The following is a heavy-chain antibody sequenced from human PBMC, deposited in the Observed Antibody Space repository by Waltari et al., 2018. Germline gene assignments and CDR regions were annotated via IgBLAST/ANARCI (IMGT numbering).Heavy chain of an antibody. D-gene: IGHD2-2*01. Sequence: EVQLLESGGGLVQPGGSLSFSCAASGFTFSPYAMSWVRQTPGKGLEWVSAISDSGVNTYYADSVKGRFTISRDNSKNTLYLQMNSLRAEDTAVYYCAKYCIYASCPAGAYYGMDVWGQGTTVTVSS. CDR2: ISDSGVNT. CDR3: AKYCIYASCPAGAYYGMDV. CDR1: GFTFSPYA. V-gene: IGHV3-23*01. J-gene: IGHJ6*02.